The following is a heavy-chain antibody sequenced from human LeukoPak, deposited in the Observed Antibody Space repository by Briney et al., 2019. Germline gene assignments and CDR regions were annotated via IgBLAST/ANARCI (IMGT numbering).Heavy chain of an antibody. Sequence: GGSLRLSCVASGFTFSNYYMNWVRQAPGKGLEWVANIKEDGSETYYVDFVKGRFTISRDNANNSLYLQMNSLRAEDTAVYYCARDFTPLIQLWPRSLDYNYGMDAWGQGTTVTVSS. CDR2: IKEDGSET. CDR1: GFTFSNYY. V-gene: IGHV3-7*01. CDR3: ARDFTPLIQLWPRSLDYNYGMDA. D-gene: IGHD5-18*01. J-gene: IGHJ6*02.